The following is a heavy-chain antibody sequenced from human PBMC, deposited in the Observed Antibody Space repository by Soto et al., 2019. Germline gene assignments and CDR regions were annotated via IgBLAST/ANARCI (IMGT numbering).Heavy chain of an antibody. D-gene: IGHD3-16*01. Sequence: GASVKVSCKSSGYPFSSYGITWVRPAPGQGLEWMGWINTHNGKTDYVQRLQGRVTMTTDTSTTTGYMELRSLSSDDTAVYYCAIQYDSLGAFDFWGQGTLVTVSS. V-gene: IGHV1-18*01. J-gene: IGHJ3*01. CDR1: GYPFSSYG. CDR3: AIQYDSLGAFDF. CDR2: INTHNGKT.